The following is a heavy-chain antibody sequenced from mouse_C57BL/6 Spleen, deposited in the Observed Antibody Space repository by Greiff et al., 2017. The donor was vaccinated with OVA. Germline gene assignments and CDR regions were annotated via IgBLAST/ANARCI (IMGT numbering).Heavy chain of an antibody. CDR1: GFTFSSYT. Sequence: DVQLVESGGGLVKPGGSLKLSCAASGFTFSSYTMSWVRQTPEKRLEWVATISGGGGNTYYPDSVKGRFTISRDNAKNTLYLQMSSLRSEDTALYYCARFGTTVVAYYYAMDYWGQGTSVTVSS. D-gene: IGHD1-1*01. J-gene: IGHJ4*01. CDR2: ISGGGGNT. V-gene: IGHV5-9*01. CDR3: ARFGTTVVAYYYAMDY.